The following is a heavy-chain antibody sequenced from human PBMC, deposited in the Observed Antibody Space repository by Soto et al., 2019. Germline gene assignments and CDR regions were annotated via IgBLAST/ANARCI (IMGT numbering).Heavy chain of an antibody. Sequence: GGSLRLSCVVSGFSVNSDYMSWVRLAPGKGLEWVSLIFPGGTTYYADSVKGRFTISKDSSRSTLYLQMNNLRADDTAIFYCARGFHYGTIDSWGQGALVTVSS. J-gene: IGHJ4*02. V-gene: IGHV3-53*01. CDR2: IFPGGTT. CDR1: GFSVNSDY. D-gene: IGHD3-10*01. CDR3: ARGFHYGTIDS.